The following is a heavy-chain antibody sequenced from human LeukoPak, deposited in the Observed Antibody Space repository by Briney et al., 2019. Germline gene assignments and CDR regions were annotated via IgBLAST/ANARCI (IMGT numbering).Heavy chain of an antibody. V-gene: IGHV4-61*01. D-gene: IGHD5-18*01. CDR2: ILYSDIT. CDR3: AAMAVNWFDP. Sequence: PSETLSLTCTVSGGSVGSGSYYWSWIRQSPGKGLEWIGYILYSDITNYNPSLKSRVTMSVGTSKNQFSLRLTSVTAADTAVYYCAAMAVNWFDPWGQGTLVIVSS. J-gene: IGHJ5*02. CDR1: GGSVGSGSYY.